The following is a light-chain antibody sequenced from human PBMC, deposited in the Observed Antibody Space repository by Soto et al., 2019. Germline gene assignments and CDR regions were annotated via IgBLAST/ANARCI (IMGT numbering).Light chain of an antibody. CDR1: QNINTW. CDR3: KLHDG. J-gene: IGKJ2*01. CDR2: DAS. Sequence: DIQMTQSPSTLSASVGDRVTITCRASQNINTWLAWYQQKPGKAPKLLVYDASRLQSGVPSRFSGSGSGTEFTLTINSLQPDDFATYYCKLHDGFGQGTKLDIK. V-gene: IGKV1-5*01.